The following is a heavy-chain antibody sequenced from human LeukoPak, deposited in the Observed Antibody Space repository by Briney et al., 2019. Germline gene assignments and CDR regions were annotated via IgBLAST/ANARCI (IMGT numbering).Heavy chain of an antibody. CDR2: ITSTSSDR. Sequence: NPGGSLPLSCAASGFTFRVYSLTWVRPAPGQGREWGSFITSTSSDRLNADSVKAQFTVSRDNAKNSLYLQIASLTAEDTAGYFCARVAGYYFDYWGQGSMVTVSS. CDR1: GFTFRVYS. V-gene: IGHV3-21*05. J-gene: IGHJ4*02. CDR3: ARVAGYYFDY. D-gene: IGHD3-10*01.